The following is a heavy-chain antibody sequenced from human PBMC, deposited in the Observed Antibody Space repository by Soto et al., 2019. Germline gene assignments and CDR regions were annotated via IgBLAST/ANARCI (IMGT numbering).Heavy chain of an antibody. D-gene: IGHD3-16*01. CDR2: MSSSGNNI. CDR3: AIVSFGPWGYAMDV. J-gene: IGHJ6*02. V-gene: IGHV3-11*01. CDR1: GITFSDCY. Sequence: QVHLVESGGGLVKPGGSLRLSCAASGITFSDCYMNWIRQAPGKGLELVSYMSSSGNNINYAGSVRGRFTVSRDNAKNAPYLQMSGLRAEDAAIFYCAIVSFGPWGYAMDVWGQGTAVTVSS.